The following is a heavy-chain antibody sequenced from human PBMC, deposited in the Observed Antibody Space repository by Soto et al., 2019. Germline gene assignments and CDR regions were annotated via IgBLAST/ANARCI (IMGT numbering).Heavy chain of an antibody. CDR2: ISGSGGSI. Sequence: EVQLLESGGGLVQPGGSLRLSCAASGFTFGIYAMSWVRQAPGKGLEWVSSISGSGGSIYYAHSVKGRFTISRDKTKNTLDLQMNCLRAEDTAVYHCARVAPEYSSTPRRFDFWGQGTLVTVSS. J-gene: IGHJ4*02. CDR1: GFTFGIYA. V-gene: IGHV3-23*01. D-gene: IGHD6-13*01. CDR3: ARVAPEYSSTPRRFDF.